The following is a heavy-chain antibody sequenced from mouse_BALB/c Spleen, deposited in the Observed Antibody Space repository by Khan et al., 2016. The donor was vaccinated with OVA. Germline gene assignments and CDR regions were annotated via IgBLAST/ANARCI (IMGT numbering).Heavy chain of an antibody. J-gene: IGHJ2*01. D-gene: IGHD2-1*01. V-gene: IGHV5-6-3*01. Sequence: EVELVESGGGLVRPGGSLKLSCAASGFTFSSYGMSWVRQTPDKRLELVATINTNVGSTYYPDSVKGRFTIFRDNAKNTLYLQMSSLKSEDTAMFSCARVGIIYYCNYAYYSDYWGQGTTLTVSA. CDR3: ARVGIIYYCNYAYYSDY. CDR2: INTNVGST. CDR1: GFTFSSYG.